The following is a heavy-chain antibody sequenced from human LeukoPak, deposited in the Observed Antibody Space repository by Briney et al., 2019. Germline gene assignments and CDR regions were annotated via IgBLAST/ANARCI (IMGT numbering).Heavy chain of an antibody. D-gene: IGHD6-19*01. Sequence: GGSLRLPCAASGFTFSSYGMHWVRQAPGKGLEWVAVILYDGSNKYYADSVKGRFTISRDNSKNTLYLQMNSLIAEDTAVYYYAKKMSWDSSGWYAYYYYYYMDVWGKGTTVTVSS. CDR2: ILYDGSNK. J-gene: IGHJ6*03. CDR1: GFTFSSYG. CDR3: AKKMSWDSSGWYAYYYYYYMDV. V-gene: IGHV3-30*18.